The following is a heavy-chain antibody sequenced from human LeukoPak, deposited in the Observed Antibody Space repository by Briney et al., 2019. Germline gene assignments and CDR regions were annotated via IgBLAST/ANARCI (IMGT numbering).Heavy chain of an antibody. CDR3: AKPSSRQWLVRVLFDY. CDR1: GFTFSSYA. V-gene: IGHV3-23*01. J-gene: IGHJ4*02. CDR2: TSGSGGST. Sequence: GASLRLSCAASGFTFSSYAMSWVRQAPGKGLEWVSATSGSGGSTYYADSVKGRFTISRDNSKNTLYLQMNSLRAEDTAVYYCAKPSSRQWLVRVLFDYWGQGTLVTVSS. D-gene: IGHD6-19*01.